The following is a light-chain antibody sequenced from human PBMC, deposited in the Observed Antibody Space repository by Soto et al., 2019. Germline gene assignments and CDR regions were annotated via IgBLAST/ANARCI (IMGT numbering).Light chain of an antibody. CDR3: QQYGDSPIT. J-gene: IGKJ5*01. CDR1: QSVTSSS. CDR2: AAS. V-gene: IGKV3-20*01. Sequence: ETVLTQSPGTLSLSPGERATLSCRASQSVTSSSLGWYQQKPDQPPRLLIYAASSRATDIPDRFSGSGSGTDFTLTISRLEPEDFAVYFCQQYGDSPITFGQGTRLEI.